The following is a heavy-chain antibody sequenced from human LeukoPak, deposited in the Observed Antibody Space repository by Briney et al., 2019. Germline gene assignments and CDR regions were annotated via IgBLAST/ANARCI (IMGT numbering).Heavy chain of an antibody. CDR1: GYTFTGYY. CDR2: INPNSGGT. Sequence: ASVKVSCKASGYTFTGYYMHWVRLAPGQGLEWMGWINPNSGGTNYAQKFQGRVTMTRDTSISTAYMELSRLRSDDTAVYYCARDQRYYDSSMVDYWGQGTLVTVSS. D-gene: IGHD3-22*01. CDR3: ARDQRYYDSSMVDY. V-gene: IGHV1-2*02. J-gene: IGHJ4*02.